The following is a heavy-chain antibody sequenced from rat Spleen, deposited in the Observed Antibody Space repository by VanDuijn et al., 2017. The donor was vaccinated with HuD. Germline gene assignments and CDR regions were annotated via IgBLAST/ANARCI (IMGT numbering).Heavy chain of an antibody. CDR1: GFSLTSYN. D-gene: IGHD1-2*01. V-gene: IGHV2-30*01. J-gene: IGHJ4*01. CDR3: ARASYTIARGYVMDA. Sequence: QVQLKESGPGLVQPSQTLSLTCTVSGFSLTSYNVHWLRQSTGKGLEWMGVMWRSGSTEYNSAFKSRLSIRKDTSKNHIFLKMNSLQSEDTATYYCARASYTIARGYVMDAWGQGASVTVSS. CDR2: MWRSGST.